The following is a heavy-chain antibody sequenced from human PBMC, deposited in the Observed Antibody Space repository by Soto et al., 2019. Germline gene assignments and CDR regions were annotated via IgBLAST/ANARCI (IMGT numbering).Heavy chain of an antibody. J-gene: IGHJ4*02. V-gene: IGHV3-48*02. CDR2: ISSTSFTI. CDR1: GFTLSRYS. D-gene: IGHD1-1*01. CDR3: ARDPDTPLERVFDH. Sequence: SLRLSCSASGFTLSRYSMNWVRQAPGKGLEWISYISSTSFTIYYADSVKGRFTISRDNAKNSVYLQMNSLRDEDTAVYFCARDPDTPLERVFDHWGQGPLVTVSS.